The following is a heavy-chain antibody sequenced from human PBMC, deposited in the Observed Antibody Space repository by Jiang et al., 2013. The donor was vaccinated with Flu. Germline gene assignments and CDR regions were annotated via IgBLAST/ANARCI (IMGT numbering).Heavy chain of an antibody. CDR3: ARPIMIFGVAIYYYGMDV. J-gene: IGHJ6*02. CDR2: IVVGSGNT. Sequence: GAEVKKPGTSVKVSCKASGFTFSNSAVQWVRQARGQRLEWIGWIVVGSGNTIYAQKFQERVTIARDMSTSTAYMELSSLRSEDTAVYYCARPIMIFGVAIYYYGMDVWGQGITVTVSS. V-gene: IGHV1-58*01. CDR1: GFTFSNSA. D-gene: IGHD3-3*01.